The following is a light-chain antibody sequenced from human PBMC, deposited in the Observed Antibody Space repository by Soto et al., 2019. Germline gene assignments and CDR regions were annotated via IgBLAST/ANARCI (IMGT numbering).Light chain of an antibody. V-gene: IGKV3-20*01. CDR1: QSVSSSH. J-gene: IGKJ5*01. Sequence: IVVTKSPGTLSLCQEERATLSCRASQSVSSSHLAWYQHKPGQAPRLLIYAASSRATGSPDRFSGGGSGTDFTLTICSLEPEDVAVYYCQQYGYPPISFGQGTRLEIK. CDR2: AAS. CDR3: QQYGYPPIS.